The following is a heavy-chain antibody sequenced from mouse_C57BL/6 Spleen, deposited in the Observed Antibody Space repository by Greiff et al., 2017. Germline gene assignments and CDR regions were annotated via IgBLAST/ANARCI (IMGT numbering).Heavy chain of an antibody. CDR1: GYTFTSYW. CDR2: IYPGSGSP. CDR3: ARGNYDYDGYAMDY. Sequence: QVQLQQPGAELVKPGASVKMSCKASGYTFTSYWITWVKQRPGQGLEWIGDIYPGSGSPNYNEKFKSKATLTVDTSSSTAYMQLSSLTSEDSAVYYCARGNYDYDGYAMDYWGQGTSVTVSS. J-gene: IGHJ4*01. D-gene: IGHD2-4*01. V-gene: IGHV1-55*01.